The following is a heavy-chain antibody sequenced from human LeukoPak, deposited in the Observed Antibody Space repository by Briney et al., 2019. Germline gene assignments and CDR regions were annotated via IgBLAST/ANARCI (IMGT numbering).Heavy chain of an antibody. V-gene: IGHV3-66*02. CDR1: GFTVSSSY. J-gene: IGHJ4*02. Sequence: GGSLRLSCAASGFTVSSSYMSWVRHAPGKGLDWAAVMYSGGATYYANSVKGRFTISRDYSKNTLNLQMNNLGTEDTAVYFCARSVHDTSGYAYWGQGTLDTVSS. CDR2: MYSGGAT. CDR3: ARSVHDTSGYAY. D-gene: IGHD3-22*01.